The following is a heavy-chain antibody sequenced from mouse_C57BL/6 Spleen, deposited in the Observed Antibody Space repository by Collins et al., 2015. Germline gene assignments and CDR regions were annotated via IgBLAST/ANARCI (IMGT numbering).Heavy chain of an antibody. V-gene: IGHV1-14*01. J-gene: IGHJ3*01. CDR3: ARDDGIWFAY. Sequence: KYNEKFKGKATLTSDKSSSTAYMELSSLTSEDSAVYYCARDDGIWFAYWGQGTLVTVSA. D-gene: IGHD2-3*01.